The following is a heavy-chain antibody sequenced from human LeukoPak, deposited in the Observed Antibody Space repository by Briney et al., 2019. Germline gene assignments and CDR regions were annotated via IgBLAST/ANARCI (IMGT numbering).Heavy chain of an antibody. Sequence: ASVKVSCKVSGYTLTELSMHWVRQAPGKGLEWMGGFDPEDGETIYAQKFQGRVTMTEDTSTDTAYMELSSLRSEDTAVYYCATGLREPLLLWFGELFNFDYWGQGTLVTVSS. J-gene: IGHJ4*02. V-gene: IGHV1-24*01. CDR3: ATGLREPLLLWFGELFNFDY. CDR2: FDPEDGET. CDR1: GYTLTELS. D-gene: IGHD3-10*01.